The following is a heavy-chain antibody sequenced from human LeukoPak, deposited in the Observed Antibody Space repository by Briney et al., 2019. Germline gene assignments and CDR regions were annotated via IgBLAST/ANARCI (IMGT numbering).Heavy chain of an antibody. V-gene: IGHV3-74*01. CDR1: GFTFSSYW. CDR2: INSDGSST. J-gene: IGHJ3*02. Sequence: TGGSLRLSCAASGFTFSSYWVHWVRQAPGKGLVWVSRINSDGSSTSYADSVKGRFTISRDNAKNTLYLQMNSLTAEDTAVYYCARKMKTGDRVGTFDIWGQGTMVTVSS. CDR3: ARKMKTGDRVGTFDI. D-gene: IGHD1-1*01.